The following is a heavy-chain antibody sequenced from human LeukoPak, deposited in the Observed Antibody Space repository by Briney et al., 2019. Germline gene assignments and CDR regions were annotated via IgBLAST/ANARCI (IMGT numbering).Heavy chain of an antibody. CDR3: ARGYYLRYFDL. J-gene: IGHJ2*01. Sequence: PGGSLRLSCAASGFTFSNYAMSWVRPAPGKGLEWVSAISGSGGTTYFADSVMGRFTISRDNSKNTLYPQMNSLRAEDTAVYYCARGYYLRYFDLWGRGTLVTVSS. CDR1: GFTFSNYA. CDR2: ISGSGGTT. D-gene: IGHD3-22*01. V-gene: IGHV3-23*01.